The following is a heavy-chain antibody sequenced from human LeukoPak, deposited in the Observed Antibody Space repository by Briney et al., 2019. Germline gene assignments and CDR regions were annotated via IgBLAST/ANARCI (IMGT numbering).Heavy chain of an antibody. CDR1: GGTFSNFA. V-gene: IGHV1-69*13. CDR3: AAYYDSSGYGTAVDI. CDR2: IIPIFGTP. J-gene: IGHJ3*02. D-gene: IGHD3-22*01. Sequence: ASVKVSCKASGGTFSNFAINWVRQAPGQGLEWMGGIIPIFGTPRYAQNFEGRVTITADESTSTAYMELISLTSEDTAAYYCAAYYDSSGYGTAVDIWGQGTMVTVSS.